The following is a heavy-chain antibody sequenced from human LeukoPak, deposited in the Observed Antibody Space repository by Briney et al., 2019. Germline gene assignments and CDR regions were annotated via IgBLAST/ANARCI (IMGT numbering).Heavy chain of an antibody. CDR1: GFSFSSYA. CDR3: ARDHFYLDY. D-gene: IGHD2/OR15-2a*01. V-gene: IGHV3-7*01. J-gene: IGHJ4*02. CDR2: IKQDGSEK. Sequence: PGGSLRLSCAASGFSFSSYAMHWVRQAPGKGLEWVANIKQDGSEKYYVDSVKGRFTISRDNAKNSLYLQMNSLRAEDTAVYYCARDHFYLDYWGQGTLVTVSS.